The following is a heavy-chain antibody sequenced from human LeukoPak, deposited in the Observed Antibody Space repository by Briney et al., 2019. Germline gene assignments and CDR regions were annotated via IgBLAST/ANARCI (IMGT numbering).Heavy chain of an antibody. V-gene: IGHV1-69*06. J-gene: IGHJ4*02. CDR3: ARVGQLANFFDY. CDR2: IIPIFGTA. CDR1: GGTFSSYA. D-gene: IGHD6-13*01. Sequence: GSSVKVSCKASGGTFSSYAISWVRQAPGQGLEWMGGIIPIFGTANYAQKFQGRVTITADKSTSTAYMELSSLRSEDTAVYYCARVGQLANFFDYWGQGTLVTVSS.